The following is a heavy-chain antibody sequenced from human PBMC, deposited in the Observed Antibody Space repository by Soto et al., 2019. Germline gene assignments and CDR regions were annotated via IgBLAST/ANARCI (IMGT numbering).Heavy chain of an antibody. CDR1: GGPISSYY. J-gene: IGHJ3*01. CDR2: IYHSGST. D-gene: IGHD2-21*02. CDR3: ARHLYLTATYLAAFDV. V-gene: IGHV4-59*08. Sequence: SETLSLTCSVSGGPISSYYWSWIRQPPGKGLEWIGYIYHSGSTYYNPSLKSRVTISVDRSKNQFSLKLSSVTAADTAVYYCARHLYLTATYLAAFDVWGHGTMVTVSS.